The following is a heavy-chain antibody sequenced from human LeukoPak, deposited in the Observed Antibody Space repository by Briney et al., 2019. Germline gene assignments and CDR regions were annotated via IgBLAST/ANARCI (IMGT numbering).Heavy chain of an antibody. CDR3: ARGYGYYYYMDV. Sequence: GGSLKLSCAASGFTFSSYWMSWVRQAPGKGLEWVANIKQDGSEKYYVDSVKGRFTISRDNAKNSLYLQMNSLRVEDTAVYYCARGYGYYYYMDVWGKGTTVTVSS. J-gene: IGHJ6*03. D-gene: IGHD1-14*01. CDR1: GFTFSSYW. V-gene: IGHV3-7*01. CDR2: IKQDGSEK.